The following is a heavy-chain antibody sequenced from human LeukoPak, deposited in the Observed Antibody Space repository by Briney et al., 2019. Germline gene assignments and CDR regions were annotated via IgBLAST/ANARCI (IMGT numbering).Heavy chain of an antibody. J-gene: IGHJ4*02. Sequence: SETLSLTCAVYGGSFSGYYWSWIRQPPGKGLEWIGGINHSGSTNYNPSLKSRVTISVDTSKNQFSLKLSSVTAADTAVYYCARGARYSGSYYVYWGQGTLVTVSS. D-gene: IGHD1-26*01. CDR2: INHSGST. V-gene: IGHV4-34*01. CDR3: ARGARYSGSYYVY. CDR1: GGSFSGYY.